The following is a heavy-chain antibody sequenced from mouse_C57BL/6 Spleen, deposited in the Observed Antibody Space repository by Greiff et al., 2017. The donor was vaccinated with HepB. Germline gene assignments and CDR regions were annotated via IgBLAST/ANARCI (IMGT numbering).Heavy chain of an antibody. V-gene: IGHV2-2*01. D-gene: IGHD2-4*01. Sequence: VQLVESGPGLVQPSQRLSITCTVSGFSLTSYGVHWVRQSPGKGLEWLGVIWSGGSTDYNAAFISRLSISKDNSKSQVFFKMNSLQADDTAIYYCARQIYYDYDGYAMDYWGQGTSVTVSS. J-gene: IGHJ4*01. CDR1: GFSLTSYG. CDR3: ARQIYYDYDGYAMDY. CDR2: IWSGGST.